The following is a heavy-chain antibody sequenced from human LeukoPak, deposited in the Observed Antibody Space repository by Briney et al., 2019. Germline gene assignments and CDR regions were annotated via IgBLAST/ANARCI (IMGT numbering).Heavy chain of an antibody. V-gene: IGHV1-69*13. CDR2: IIPIFGTA. CDR3: ASSVGATIYYYYYMDV. J-gene: IGHJ6*03. Sequence: SVKVSCKASGGTFSSYAISWVRQAPGQGLEWMGGIIPIFGTANYAQKFQGRVTITADESTSTAYMELSSLRSEDTAVYYCASSVGATIYYYYYMDVWGKGTTVTVSS. D-gene: IGHD1-26*01. CDR1: GGTFSSYA.